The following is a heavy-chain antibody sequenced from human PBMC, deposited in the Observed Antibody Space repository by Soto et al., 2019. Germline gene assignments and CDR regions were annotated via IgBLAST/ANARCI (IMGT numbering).Heavy chain of an antibody. V-gene: IGHV3-53*04. CDR2: NYSGGST. J-gene: IGHJ6*02. Sequence: EVQLVESGGGLVQPGGSLRLSCAASGFTVSSNYMSWVRQAPGKGLEWVSVNYSGGSTYYADSVKGRFTISRHNSKNTPYLQMNSLRAEDTAVYYCLTINSYGPPGSGYYYGMDVWGQGTTVTVSS. CDR1: GFTVSSNY. CDR3: LTINSYGPPGSGYYYGMDV. D-gene: IGHD5-18*01.